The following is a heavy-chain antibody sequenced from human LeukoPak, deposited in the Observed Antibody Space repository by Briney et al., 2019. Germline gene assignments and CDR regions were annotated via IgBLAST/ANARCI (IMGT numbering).Heavy chain of an antibody. Sequence: GGSLRLSCAASGFSFSSYSMNWVRQAPGKGLEWVSSISSSSSYIYYADSVKGRFTISRDNSKNTLYLQMNSLRAEDTAVYYCARRSERFGVDYWGQGTLVTVSS. CDR1: GFSFSSYS. CDR2: ISSSSSYI. CDR3: ARRSERFGVDY. J-gene: IGHJ4*02. V-gene: IGHV3-21*01. D-gene: IGHD3-10*01.